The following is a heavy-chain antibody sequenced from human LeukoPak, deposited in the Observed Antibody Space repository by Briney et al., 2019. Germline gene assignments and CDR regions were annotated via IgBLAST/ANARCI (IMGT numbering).Heavy chain of an antibody. CDR2: IYYSGST. CDR3: ARHTSGWYGDS. Sequence: PSETLSLTCTVSGGSISSHYWSWLRQPPGKGLEWIGYIYYSGSTNYNPSLKSRVTISVDTSKKQFSLDLRSVTAADTAPYYCARHTSGWYGDSWGQGTLVTVSS. D-gene: IGHD6-19*01. CDR1: GGSISSHY. J-gene: IGHJ5*01. V-gene: IGHV4-59*08.